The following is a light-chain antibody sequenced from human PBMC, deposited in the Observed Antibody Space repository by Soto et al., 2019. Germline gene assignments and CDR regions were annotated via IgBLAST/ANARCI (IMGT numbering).Light chain of an antibody. V-gene: IGKV1D-13*01. J-gene: IGKJ5*01. CDR1: QGISSA. CDR3: QQFNNYPPT. Sequence: AIQLTQSPSSLSASVGDRVTITCRASQGISSALAWYQQKPGKAPKLLIYDASSLESGVPSRFSGSGSGTDFTLTISSLRPEDFATYYCQQFNNYPPTFGQGTRLEIK. CDR2: DAS.